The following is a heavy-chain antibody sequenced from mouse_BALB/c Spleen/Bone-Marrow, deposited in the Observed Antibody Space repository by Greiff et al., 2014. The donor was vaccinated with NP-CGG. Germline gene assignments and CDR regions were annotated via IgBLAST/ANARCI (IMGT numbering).Heavy chain of an antibody. D-gene: IGHD1-2*01. V-gene: IGHV1-18*01. Sequence: EVQLQQSGPELVKPGASVKISCKTSGYTFTEYTMHWVKQSHGKSLEWIGGVNPNNGGTIYNQKFKGKATLTVDKSSSTAYMELRSLTSEDSAVYHCARKDYGYNYVMDYWGQGTSVTVSS. J-gene: IGHJ4*01. CDR3: ARKDYGYNYVMDY. CDR1: GYTFTEYT. CDR2: VNPNNGGT.